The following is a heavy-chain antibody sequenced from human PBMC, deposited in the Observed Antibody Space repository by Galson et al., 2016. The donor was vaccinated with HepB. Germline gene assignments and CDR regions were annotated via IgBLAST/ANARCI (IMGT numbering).Heavy chain of an antibody. D-gene: IGHD5-12*01. CDR3: AKEVAPHTTTYYYGLDV. CDR2: ISPDGNYR. J-gene: IGHJ6*02. Sequence: SLRLSCAASGFTFNYFGMHWVRQAPGKGLEWVAVISPDGNYRPYGDSVKGRFTVSRDNSNKTVYLHLNSLTPEDTAAFYCAKEVAPHTTTYYYGLDVWGQGTTVIVSS. V-gene: IGHV3-30*18. CDR1: GFTFNYFG.